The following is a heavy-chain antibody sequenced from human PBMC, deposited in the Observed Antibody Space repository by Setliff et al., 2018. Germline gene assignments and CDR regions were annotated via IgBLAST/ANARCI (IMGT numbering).Heavy chain of an antibody. Sequence: PGGSLRLSCAASGFTFSNAWMRWVRQAPGKGLEWVGRIKSKTDGGTADCAAPVKGRFTISIDDSKNTMSLQMNSLKTEDTAVYFCATRLGDFWGQGTLVTVSS. V-gene: IGHV3-15*01. J-gene: IGHJ4*02. CDR2: IKSKTDGGTA. CDR1: GFTFSNAW. CDR3: ATRLGDF.